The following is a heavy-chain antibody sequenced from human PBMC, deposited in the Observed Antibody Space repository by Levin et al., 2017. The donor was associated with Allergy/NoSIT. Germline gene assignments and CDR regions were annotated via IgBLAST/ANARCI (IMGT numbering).Heavy chain of an antibody. J-gene: IGHJ4*02. CDR3: ARPIAASRYYFDC. CDR1: GFTFRSSV. CDR2: ISGGGGST. Sequence: LSLPCAASGFTFRSSVMIWVRQAPGKGLEWVSAISGGGGSTYYADSVKGRFTISRDNSQNTLYLQINSLRAEDTAVYYCARPIAASRYYFDCWGQGTLVTVSS. V-gene: IGHV3-23*01.